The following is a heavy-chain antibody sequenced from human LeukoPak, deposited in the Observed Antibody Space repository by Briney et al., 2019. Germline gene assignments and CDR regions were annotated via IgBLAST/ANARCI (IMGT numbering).Heavy chain of an antibody. V-gene: IGHV1-46*03. Sequence: WASVKVSCKASGYIFINYFIHWVREAPGQGLEWMGIINPRDVSTTYAQKFQGRVTMTRDTSTSTAYMELRSLRSDDTAVYYCSRGYYDSSGFDAFDIWGQGTMVTVSS. CDR1: GYIFINYF. D-gene: IGHD3-22*01. J-gene: IGHJ3*02. CDR2: INPRDVST. CDR3: SRGYYDSSGFDAFDI.